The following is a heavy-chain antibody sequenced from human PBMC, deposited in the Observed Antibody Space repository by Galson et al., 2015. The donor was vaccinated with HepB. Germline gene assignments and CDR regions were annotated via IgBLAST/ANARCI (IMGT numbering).Heavy chain of an antibody. Sequence: SLRLSCAASGFTFSNAWMSWVRQAPGKGLEWVGRIKSKTDGGTTDYAAPVKGRFTISRDDSKNTLYLQMNSLKTEDTAVYYCTTVPAMTNYYDSSGYRSLYWGQGTLVTVSS. CDR1: GFTFSNAW. J-gene: IGHJ4*02. CDR3: TTVPAMTNYYDSSGYRSLY. V-gene: IGHV3-15*01. CDR2: IKSKTDGGTT. D-gene: IGHD3-22*01.